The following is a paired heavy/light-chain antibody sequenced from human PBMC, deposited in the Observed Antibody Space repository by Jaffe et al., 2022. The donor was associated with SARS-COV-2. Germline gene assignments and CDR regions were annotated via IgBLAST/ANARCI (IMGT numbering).Heavy chain of an antibody. D-gene: IGHD6-6*01. J-gene: IGHJ5*02. CDR3: ARDAHDVVRFWFDL. Sequence: EVQMVESGGGLVQPGGSLRLSCAAFGFSSKTYSLNWVRQAPGKGLEWIAHINSNNRDIVYADSVLGRFTISRDDARNSFYLQMNSLRADDTAVYYCARDAHDVVRFWFDLWGQGTLVTVSS. CDR1: GFSSKTYS. CDR2: INSNNRDI. V-gene: IGHV3-48*01.
Light chain of an antibody. J-gene: IGKJ2*01. CDR1: QSISTD. Sequence: VLTQSPATLSLPPGERATLSCRASQSISTDLAWYQQRLGQAPRLLIYDAYNRATGIPARFSGSGSGTDFTLTISSLEPEDFVVYYCQQRNSWPRTFGQGTKLEIK. V-gene: IGKV3-11*01. CDR2: DAY. CDR3: QQRNSWPRT.